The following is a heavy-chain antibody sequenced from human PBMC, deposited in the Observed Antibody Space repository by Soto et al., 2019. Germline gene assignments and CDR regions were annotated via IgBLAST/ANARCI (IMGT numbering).Heavy chain of an antibody. Sequence: SGPTLVNPTHTLTLTCSFSGFSLTSTGVGVGWIRQPPGRTLEWLAVIYWNDDKRYSPSLKSRVTITKDTSKNQVVLTMTNMDPVDTATYYCARTYGGEFHYCGQGTLVTVCS. CDR3: ARTYGGEFHY. CDR1: GFSLTSTGVG. CDR2: IYWNDDK. D-gene: IGHD3-10*01. J-gene: IGHJ4*02. V-gene: IGHV2-5*01.